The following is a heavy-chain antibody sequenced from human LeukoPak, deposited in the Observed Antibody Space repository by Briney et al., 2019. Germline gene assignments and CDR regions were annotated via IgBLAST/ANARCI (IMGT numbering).Heavy chain of an antibody. D-gene: IGHD3-10*01. J-gene: IGHJ4*02. Sequence: ASETLSLTCTVSGGSISTYSWGWIRQPPGKGLEWIGYIYYSGSTYYNPSLKSRVTISVDTSKNQFSLKLSSVTAADTAVYYCASTYGSGSYFDYWGQGTLVTVSS. V-gene: IGHV4-59*06. CDR2: IYYSGST. CDR1: GGSISTYS. CDR3: ASTYGSGSYFDY.